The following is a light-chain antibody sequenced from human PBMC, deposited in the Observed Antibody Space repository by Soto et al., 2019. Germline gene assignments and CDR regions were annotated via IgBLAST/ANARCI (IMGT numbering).Light chain of an antibody. CDR1: QFIDSN. V-gene: IGKV3-15*01. CDR2: GAS. Sequence: EIVMTQSPAPLSVSPGDRATLSCRASQFIDSNLAWYQQKPGQAPRLLIYGASTRATGFPARFSGSGSGTEFTLTISSLQSEDFAVYYCLHYNNWPYTFGQGTKLEIK. J-gene: IGKJ2*01. CDR3: LHYNNWPYT.